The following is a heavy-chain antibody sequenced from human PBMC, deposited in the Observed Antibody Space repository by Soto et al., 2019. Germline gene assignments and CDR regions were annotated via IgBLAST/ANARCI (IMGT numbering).Heavy chain of an antibody. CDR2: IYHSGST. D-gene: IGHD2-21*02. CDR3: ARGSAEDPVVTRFDY. J-gene: IGHJ4*02. V-gene: IGHV4-30-2*01. Sequence: PSETLSLTCAVSGGSISSGGYSWSWIRQPPGRGLEWIGYIYHSGSTYYNPSLKSRVTISVDRSKNQFSLKLSSVTAADTAVYYCARGSAEDPVVTRFDYWGQGTLVTVSS. CDR1: GGSISSGGYS.